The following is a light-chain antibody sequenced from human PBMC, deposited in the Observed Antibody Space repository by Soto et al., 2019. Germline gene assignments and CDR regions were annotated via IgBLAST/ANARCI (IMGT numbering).Light chain of an antibody. CDR3: SSYAGSTL. CDR2: EVN. CDR1: SSDVGGYNY. J-gene: IGLJ1*01. V-gene: IGLV2-8*01. Sequence: QSALTQPPSASGPPGQSVAISCTGTSSDVGGYNYVSWYQQHPGKAPKLMIYEVNKRPSGVPDRFSGSKSGNTASLTVSGLQAEVEADYYCSSYAGSTLFGTGTKLTVL.